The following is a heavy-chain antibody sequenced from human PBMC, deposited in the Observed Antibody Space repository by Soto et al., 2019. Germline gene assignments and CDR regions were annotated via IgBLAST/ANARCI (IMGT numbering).Heavy chain of an antibody. CDR1: VFTFITDL. Sequence: PVGSLILSCASSVFTFITDLIHLILQVPVKCLEWVSLINSDAIHTYYADSVKGLFTISRDNAKNTLHLEMNSLRAEDTAVYYCVRDGHCITNSCYRNWFDNSAQRTLVT. CDR2: INSDAIHT. J-gene: IGHJ5*02. D-gene: IGHD2-2*01. CDR3: VRDGHCITNSCYRNWFDN. V-gene: IGHV3-74*01.